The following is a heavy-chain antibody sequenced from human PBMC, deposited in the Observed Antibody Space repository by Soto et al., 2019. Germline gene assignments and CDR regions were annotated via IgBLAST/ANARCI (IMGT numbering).Heavy chain of an antibody. CDR1: GYTFTSYY. CDR2: INPSGGST. CDR3: AREAGYSYGYDGHYYYYGMDV. J-gene: IGHJ6*02. V-gene: IGHV1-46*01. D-gene: IGHD5-18*01. Sequence: ASVKVSCKASGYTFTSYYMHWVRQAPGQGLEWMGIINPSGGSTSYAQKFQGRVTMTRDTSTSTVYMELSSLRSEDTAVYYCAREAGYSYGYDGHYYYYGMDVWGQGTTVTVSS.